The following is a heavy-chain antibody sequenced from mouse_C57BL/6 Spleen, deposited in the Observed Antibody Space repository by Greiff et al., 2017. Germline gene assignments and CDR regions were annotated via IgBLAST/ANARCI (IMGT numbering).Heavy chain of an antibody. CDR1: GYTITDYE. Sequence: VQLQQSGAELVRPGASVTLSCNASGYTITDYEMHWVKQTPVRSLQWIGAIDPETGGNAYNPKFKGRTIMTADKSSSTAYMVLRSLTSEDSAVYYCTRGLFITAVVFDYWGQGTTLTVSA. CDR3: TRGLFITAVVFDY. CDR2: IDPETGGN. V-gene: IGHV1-15*01. D-gene: IGHD1-1*01. J-gene: IGHJ2*01.